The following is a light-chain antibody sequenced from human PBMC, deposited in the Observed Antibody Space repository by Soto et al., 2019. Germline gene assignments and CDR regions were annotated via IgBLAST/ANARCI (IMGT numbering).Light chain of an antibody. Sequence: EIVMTQSPATLSVSPGERATLSCRASQSVSSNLAWYQQKPGQAPRLLIYGASTRATGIPARFSGSGSETEFTLIISSLQSEDFAIYYCQQYNNLAWTFGQGTKVEIK. CDR1: QSVSSN. CDR2: GAS. J-gene: IGKJ1*01. CDR3: QQYNNLAWT. V-gene: IGKV3-15*01.